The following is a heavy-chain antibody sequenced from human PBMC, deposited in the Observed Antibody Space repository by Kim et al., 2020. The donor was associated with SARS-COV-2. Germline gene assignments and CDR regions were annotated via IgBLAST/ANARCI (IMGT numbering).Heavy chain of an antibody. CDR2: ISYDGSNK. V-gene: IGHV3-30*18. Sequence: GGSLRLSCAASGFTFSSYGMHWVRQAPGKGLEWVAVISYDGSNKYYADSVKGRFTISRDNSKNTLYLQMNSLRAEDTAVYYCAKDKRGYSYGLLDYWGQG. CDR1: GFTFSSYG. CDR3: AKDKRGYSYGLLDY. J-gene: IGHJ4*02. D-gene: IGHD5-18*01.